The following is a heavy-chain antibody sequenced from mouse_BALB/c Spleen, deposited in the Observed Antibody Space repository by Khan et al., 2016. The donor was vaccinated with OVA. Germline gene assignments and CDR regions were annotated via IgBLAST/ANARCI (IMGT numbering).Heavy chain of an antibody. CDR1: GYSITSGYS. J-gene: IGHJ3*01. Sequence: EVQLQESGPDLVKPSQSLSLTCTVTGYSITSGYSWHWIRQFPGNRLEWMAYIHYSGSTNYNPSLKSRISITRDTSKNQFFLQLNSVTPEDTATYYCERFYYYGSSFSYWGQGTLVTVSA. V-gene: IGHV3-1*02. CDR2: IHYSGST. CDR3: ERFYYYGSSFSY. D-gene: IGHD1-1*01.